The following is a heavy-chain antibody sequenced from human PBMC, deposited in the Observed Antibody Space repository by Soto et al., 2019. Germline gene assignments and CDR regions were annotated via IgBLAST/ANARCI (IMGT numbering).Heavy chain of an antibody. CDR2: IIPIFGTA. CDR3: AREQTYYYDSSGYFGDYYYYGMDV. V-gene: IGHV1-69*13. J-gene: IGHJ6*02. Sequence: GASVKVSCKASGGTFSSYAISWVRQAPGQGLEWMGGIIPIFGTANYAQKFQGRVTITADESTSTAYMELSSLRSEDTAVYYCAREQTYYYDSSGYFGDYYYYGMDVWGQGTTVTVSS. D-gene: IGHD3-22*01. CDR1: GGTFSSYA.